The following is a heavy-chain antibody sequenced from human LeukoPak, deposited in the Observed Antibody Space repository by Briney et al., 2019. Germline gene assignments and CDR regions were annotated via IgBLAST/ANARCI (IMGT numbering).Heavy chain of an antibody. CDR3: TTRYR. CDR1: GFTFSNAW. V-gene: IGHV3-15*01. CDR2: IKRKTDGGTT. D-gene: IGHD5-18*01. J-gene: IGHJ4*02. Sequence: PGGSLRLSCAASGFTFSNAWMSWVRQAPGKGLEWVGRIKRKTDGGTTDYAAPVKGRFTISRDDSKNTLYLQMNSLKTEDTAVYYCTTRYRWGQGTLVNVSS.